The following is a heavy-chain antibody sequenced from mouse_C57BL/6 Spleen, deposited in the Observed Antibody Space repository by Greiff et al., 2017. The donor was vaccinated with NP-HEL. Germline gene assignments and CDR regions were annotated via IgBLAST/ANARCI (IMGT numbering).Heavy chain of an antibody. V-gene: IGHV1-9*01. CDR3: ASPKDWYFDV. Sequence: VQLQQSGAELMKPGASVKLSCKATGYTFTGYWIEWVKQRPGHGLEWIGEILPGRGSTNYNEKFKGKATFTADTSSNTAYMQLSSLTTEDSAIYYCASPKDWYFDVWGTGTTVTVSS. CDR1: GYTFTGYW. CDR2: ILPGRGST. J-gene: IGHJ1*03.